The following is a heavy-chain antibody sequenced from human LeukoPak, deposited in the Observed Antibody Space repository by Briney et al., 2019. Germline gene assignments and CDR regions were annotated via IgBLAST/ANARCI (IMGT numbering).Heavy chain of an antibody. CDR2: IYYSGST. J-gene: IGHJ4*02. CDR3: ASLPYSSSSGFDY. Sequence: SETLSLTCTVSGGSLSSYYWSWIRQPPGKGLEWIGYIYYSGSTNYNPSLKSRVTISVDTSKDQFSLKLSSVTAADTAVYYCASLPYSSSSGFDYWGQGTLVTVSS. D-gene: IGHD6-13*01. V-gene: IGHV4-59*08. CDR1: GGSLSSYY.